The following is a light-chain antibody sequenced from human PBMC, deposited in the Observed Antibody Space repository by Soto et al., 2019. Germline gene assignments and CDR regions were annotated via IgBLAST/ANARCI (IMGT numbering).Light chain of an antibody. V-gene: IGLV1-51*01. J-gene: IGLJ3*02. CDR1: SSNIGNNY. CDR3: GTWDSSLSALV. Sequence: QSVLTQPPSVSAAPGQKVTISCSGRSSNIGNNYVSWYQQFPGTAPKLLIYDNNERPSGIPDRFSGSKSGTSATLGISGLQTGDEADYYCGTWDSSLSALVFGGGTKLTVL. CDR2: DNN.